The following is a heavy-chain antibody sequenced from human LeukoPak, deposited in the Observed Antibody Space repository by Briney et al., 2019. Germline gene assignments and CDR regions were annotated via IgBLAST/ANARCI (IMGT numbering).Heavy chain of an antibody. D-gene: IGHD6-19*01. Sequence: GGSLRLSCAASGFTFSDYYLSWIRQAPGKGLERVSDISSSGNTIYYANSVKGRFTISRDNAKNSLYLQMNSLRAEDTAVYYCARSGVAGTWAIDYWGQGTLVTVSS. CDR2: ISSSGNTI. V-gene: IGHV3-11*04. CDR3: ARSGVAGTWAIDY. CDR1: GFTFSDYY. J-gene: IGHJ4*02.